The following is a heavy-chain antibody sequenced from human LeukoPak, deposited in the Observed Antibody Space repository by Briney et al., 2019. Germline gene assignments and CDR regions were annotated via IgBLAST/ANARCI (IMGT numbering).Heavy chain of an antibody. V-gene: IGHV4-34*01. Sequence: SETLSLTCAVYGGSFSGYYWSWIRQPPGKGLEWIGEINHSGSTNYNPSLKSRVTISVDTSKNQFSLKLSSVTAADTAVYYCARGLHRLEWALAYRWFDPWGQGTLVTVSS. D-gene: IGHD3-3*01. CDR3: ARGLHRLEWALAYRWFDP. J-gene: IGHJ5*02. CDR2: INHSGST. CDR1: GGSFSGYY.